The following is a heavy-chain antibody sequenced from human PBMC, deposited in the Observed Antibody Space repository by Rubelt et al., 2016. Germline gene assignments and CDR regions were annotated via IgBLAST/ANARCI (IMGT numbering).Heavy chain of an antibody. CDR1: GGSFSGYY. CDR3: ARLVASYLFDY. D-gene: IGHD5-12*01. J-gene: IGHJ4*02. Sequence: QVQLQQWGAGLLKPSETLSLTCAVYGGSFSGYYWSWIRQPPGKGLEWIGEINHSGSTNYNPSLKSRLTRAVDTSKNQLSLKLSCVTAADTAVYYCARLVASYLFDYWGQGRVVTGSS. V-gene: IGHV4-34*01. CDR2: INHSGST.